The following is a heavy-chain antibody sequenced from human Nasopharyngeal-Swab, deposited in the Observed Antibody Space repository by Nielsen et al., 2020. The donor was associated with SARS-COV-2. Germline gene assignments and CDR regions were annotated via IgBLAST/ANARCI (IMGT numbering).Heavy chain of an antibody. Sequence: GGSLRLSCAASGFTFSSYWMHWVRQAPGEGLVWVSRMNSDRGRTSYADSVKGRFTISRDNAKNTLYLQMNSLRAEDTAVYYCARVDVHDAFDVWGQGTMVTVSS. CDR2: MNSDRGRT. V-gene: IGHV3-74*01. J-gene: IGHJ3*01. CDR1: GFTFSSYW. D-gene: IGHD3-16*01. CDR3: ARVDVHDAFDV.